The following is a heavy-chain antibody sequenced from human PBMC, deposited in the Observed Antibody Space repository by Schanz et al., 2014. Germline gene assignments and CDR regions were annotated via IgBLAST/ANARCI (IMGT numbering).Heavy chain of an antibody. V-gene: IGHV3-33*08. CDR3: ARGSGTFDS. D-gene: IGHD3-3*01. Sequence: VQLVTSGGDLVQPGGSLRLSCAASGITVSSNYMNWVRQAPGKGLEWVAVIWFDGNNKYYADSVKGRFTISRDNSKNTLYLQMNNLRAEDTAVYYCARGSGTFDSWGQGTLVTVSS. CDR2: IWFDGNNK. J-gene: IGHJ4*02. CDR1: GITVSSNY.